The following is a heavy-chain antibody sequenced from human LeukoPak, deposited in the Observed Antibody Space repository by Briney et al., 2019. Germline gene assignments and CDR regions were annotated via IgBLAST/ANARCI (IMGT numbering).Heavy chain of an antibody. CDR2: ISAYSGIT. V-gene: IGHV1-18*01. CDR1: GYTFTSFG. Sequence: GASVKVSCKASGYTFTSFGISWVRQAPGQGLEWMGWISAYSGITDFAQKYQGRVTMATDTSTSTAYMELRSLRSEDTAVYYCAREGRPATGAKFDPWGQGTLVTVSS. CDR3: AREGRPATGAKFDP. J-gene: IGHJ5*02. D-gene: IGHD7-27*01.